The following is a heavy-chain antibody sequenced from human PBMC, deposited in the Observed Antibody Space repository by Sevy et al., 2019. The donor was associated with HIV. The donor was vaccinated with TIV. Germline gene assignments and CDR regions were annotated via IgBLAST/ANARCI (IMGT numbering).Heavy chain of an antibody. Sequence: SETLSPTCAVYGGSFSGYYWSWIRQPPGKGLEWIGEINHSDSTNYNPSLKSRVTISVDTSKNQFSLKLHSVTAADTAVYYCAREISGVCCTFDYWSQGTLVTVSS. V-gene: IGHV4-34*01. CDR1: GGSFSGYY. CDR3: AREISGVCCTFDY. J-gene: IGHJ4*02. D-gene: IGHD2-15*01. CDR2: INHSDST.